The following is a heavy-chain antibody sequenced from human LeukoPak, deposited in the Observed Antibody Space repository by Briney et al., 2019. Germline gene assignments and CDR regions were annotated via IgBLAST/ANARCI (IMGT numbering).Heavy chain of an antibody. CDR1: GFTFSSYA. CDR3: AKPLGWDYDSSGYYA. J-gene: IGHJ5*02. Sequence: GSLRLSCAASGFTFSSYAMSWVRQAPGKGLEWVSAISGSGGSTYYADSVKGRFTISRDNSKNTLYLQMNSLRAEDTAVYYCAKPLGWDYDSSGYYAWGQGTLVTVSS. CDR2: ISGSGGST. D-gene: IGHD3-22*01. V-gene: IGHV3-23*01.